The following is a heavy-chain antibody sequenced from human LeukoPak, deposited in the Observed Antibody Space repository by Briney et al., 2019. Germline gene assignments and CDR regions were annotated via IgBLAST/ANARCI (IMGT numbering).Heavy chain of an antibody. CDR3: ARDMLYGDYVFDY. V-gene: IGHV3-21*01. D-gene: IGHD4-17*01. CDR1: GFTLSSYS. CDR2: ISSSSSYI. J-gene: IGHJ4*02. Sequence: GGSLRLSCAASGFTLSSYSMNWVRQAPGKGLEWVSSISSSSSYIYYTDSVKGRFTISRDNAKNSLYLQMNSLRAEDTAVYYCARDMLYGDYVFDYWGQGTLVTVSS.